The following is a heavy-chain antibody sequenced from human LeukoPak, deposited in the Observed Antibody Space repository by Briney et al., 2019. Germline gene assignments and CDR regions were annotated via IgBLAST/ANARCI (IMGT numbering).Heavy chain of an antibody. CDR2: INAGNGNT. D-gene: IGHD6-13*01. V-gene: IGHV1/OR15-3*01. J-gene: IGHJ6*02. Sequence: ASVKVSCKASGYTFTDYFMNWMRQAPGQRLEWMGWINAGNGNTKYSQKLQGRVTITRDTSSSTAYMQLSSLRSEDTAVYYCAREGYSSSWYGPPYYYGMDVWGQGTTVTVSS. CDR1: GYTFTDYF. CDR3: AREGYSSSWYGPPYYYGMDV.